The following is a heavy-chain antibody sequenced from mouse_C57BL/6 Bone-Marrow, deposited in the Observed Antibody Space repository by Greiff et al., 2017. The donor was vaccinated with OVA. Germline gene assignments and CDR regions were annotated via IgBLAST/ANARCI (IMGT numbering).Heavy chain of an antibody. V-gene: IGHV14-4*01. Sequence: VQLKESGAELVRPGASVKLSCTASGFNIKDDYMHWVKQRPEQGLEWIGWIDPENGDTEYASKFQGKATITADTSSNTAYLQLSSLTSEDTAVYYCTTSFITTVVATGAMDYWGQGTSVTVSS. CDR1: GFNIKDDY. J-gene: IGHJ4*01. CDR2: IDPENGDT. D-gene: IGHD1-1*01. CDR3: TTSFITTVVATGAMDY.